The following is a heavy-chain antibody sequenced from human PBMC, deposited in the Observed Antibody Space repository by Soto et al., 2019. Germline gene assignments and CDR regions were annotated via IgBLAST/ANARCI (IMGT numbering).Heavy chain of an antibody. Sequence: ASVKATSKAPRYTYTCNAIRSLRQATGKGLEWMGWISAYNGNTNYAQKLQGRVTMTTDTSTSTAYMELRSLRSDDTAVYYCARDSELCSSSCNSSETYFDFWGEGTLVTVSS. CDR1: RYTYTCNA. V-gene: IGHV1-18*01. J-gene: IGHJ4*02. CDR2: ISAYNGNT. CDR3: ARDSELCSSSCNSSETYFDF. D-gene: IGHD6-13*01.